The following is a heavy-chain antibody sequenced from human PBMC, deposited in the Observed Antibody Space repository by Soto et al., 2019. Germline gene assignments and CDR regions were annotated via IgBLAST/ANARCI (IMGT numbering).Heavy chain of an antibody. D-gene: IGHD4-17*01. Sequence: GGSLRLSCAASGFTFDDYAMHWVRQAPGKGLEWVSGISWNSGSIGYADSVKGRFTISRDNAKNSLYLQMNSLRAEDTALYYCAKDSLSNYGDYSDFGYWGQGTLVTVS. CDR1: GFTFDDYA. J-gene: IGHJ4*02. V-gene: IGHV3-9*01. CDR3: AKDSLSNYGDYSDFGY. CDR2: ISWNSGSI.